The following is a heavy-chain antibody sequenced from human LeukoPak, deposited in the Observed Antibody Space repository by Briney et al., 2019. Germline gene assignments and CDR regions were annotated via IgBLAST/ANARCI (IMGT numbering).Heavy chain of an antibody. J-gene: IGHJ4*02. CDR1: GYTFTGYY. D-gene: IGHD3-22*01. Sequence: GASVKVSCKASGYTFTGYYMHWVRQAPGQGLEWMGWINPNSGGTNYAQKFQGRVTMTRDTSISTAYMELSRLRSDDTAVYYCARGGSSTMIVVDNIDYWGQGTLVTVSS. CDR2: INPNSGGT. CDR3: ARGGSSTMIVVDNIDY. V-gene: IGHV1-2*02.